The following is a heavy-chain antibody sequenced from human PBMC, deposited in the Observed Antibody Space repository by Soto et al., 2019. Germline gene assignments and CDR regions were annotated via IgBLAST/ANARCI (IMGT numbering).Heavy chain of an antibody. CDR2: IKSKTDGGTT. J-gene: IGHJ6*02. D-gene: IGHD3-10*01. V-gene: IGHV3-15*07. CDR3: TTCLLWFGDIEDISGMDV. Sequence: EVQLVESGGGLVKPGGSLRLSCAASGFTFSNAWMNWVRQAPGKGLEWVGRIKSKTDGGTTDYAAPVKGRFTISRDDSKNTLYLQMNSLKTEDTAVYYCTTCLLWFGDIEDISGMDVWGQGTTVTVSS. CDR1: GFTFSNAW.